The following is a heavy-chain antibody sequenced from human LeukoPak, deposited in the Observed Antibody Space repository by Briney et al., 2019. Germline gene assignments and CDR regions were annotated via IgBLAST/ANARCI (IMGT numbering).Heavy chain of an antibody. V-gene: IGHV3-21*01. CDR2: ISTGSNYI. J-gene: IGHJ4*02. D-gene: IGHD3-16*01. CDR1: GFTFNTYT. Sequence: GGSLRLSCAASGFTFNTYTLNWVRQAPGKGLEWVSSISTGSNYIYYADSVKGRFTISRDNTKNSLYLQMNSLRAEDTAVYYCARGQGAFDFWGQGTLVTVSS. CDR3: ARGQGAFDF.